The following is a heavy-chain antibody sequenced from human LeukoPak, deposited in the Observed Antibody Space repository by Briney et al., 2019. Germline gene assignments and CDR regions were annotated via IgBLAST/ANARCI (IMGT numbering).Heavy chain of an antibody. J-gene: IGHJ4*02. V-gene: IGHV3-30*18. Sequence: GGSLRLSCAASGFTFSSYGMHWVRQAPGKGLEWVAVISYDGSNKYYADSVKGRFTISRDNSKNTLYLQMNSLRAEDTAVYYCAKALDYYDSSGYYSDYWGQGTLVTVSS. CDR2: ISYDGSNK. CDR1: GFTFSSYG. CDR3: AKALDYYDSSGYYSDY. D-gene: IGHD3-22*01.